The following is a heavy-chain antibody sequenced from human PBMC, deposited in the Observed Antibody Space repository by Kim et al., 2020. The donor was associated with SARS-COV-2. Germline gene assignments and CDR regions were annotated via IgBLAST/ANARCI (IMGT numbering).Heavy chain of an antibody. Sequence: GGSLRLSCAASGFTFSNAWMSWVRQTPGKGLEWVGRIKSKTDGGTTDYAAPVKGRFTISRDDSKNTLYLQMNSLKTEDTAVYYCTTDWVSSGPYYVDYWGQGTLVTVSS. D-gene: IGHD3-22*01. J-gene: IGHJ4*02. CDR2: IKSKTDGGTT. CDR1: GFTFSNAW. CDR3: TTDWVSSGPYYVDY. V-gene: IGHV3-15*01.